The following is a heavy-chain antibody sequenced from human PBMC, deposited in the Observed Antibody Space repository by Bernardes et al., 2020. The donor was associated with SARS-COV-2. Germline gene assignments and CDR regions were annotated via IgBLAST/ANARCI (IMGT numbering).Heavy chain of an antibody. CDR3: AKAQNLWFGELLSPYYYYYGMDV. V-gene: IGHV3-23*01. CDR1: GFTFSSYA. D-gene: IGHD3-10*01. Sequence: GGSLRLSCAASGFTFSSYAMSWVRQVPGKGLEWVSAISGSGGSTYYADSVKGRFTISRDNSKNTLYLQMNSLRAEDTAVYYCAKAQNLWFGELLSPYYYYYGMDVWGQGTTVTVSS. J-gene: IGHJ6*02. CDR2: ISGSGGST.